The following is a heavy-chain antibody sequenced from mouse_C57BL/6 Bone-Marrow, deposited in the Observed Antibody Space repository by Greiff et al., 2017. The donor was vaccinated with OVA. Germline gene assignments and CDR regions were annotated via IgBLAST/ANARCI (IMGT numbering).Heavy chain of an antibody. D-gene: IGHD1-1*01. CDR3: TSYCYSSSYTLYFGV. J-gene: IGHJ1*03. CDR1: GYTFTSYW. Sequence: VQLQQSGTVLARPGASVKMSCKTSGYTFTSYWMHWVKQRPGQGLEWIGAIYPGNSDTSYNQKFKGKAKLTAVTSASTAYLELSSLTNEDSAVYCCTSYCYSSSYTLYFGVWGTGTTVTVSS. V-gene: IGHV1-5*01. CDR2: IYPGNSDT.